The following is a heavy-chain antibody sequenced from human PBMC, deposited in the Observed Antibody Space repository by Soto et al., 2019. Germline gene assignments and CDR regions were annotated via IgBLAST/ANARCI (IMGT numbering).Heavy chain of an antibody. D-gene: IGHD3-3*01. CDR2: MSHDENRK. V-gene: IGHV3-30*18. J-gene: IGHJ4*02. CDR1: GFTFAHYP. Sequence: QAQLVESGGGVFNLGASLRLSLAPPGFTFAHYPMHWFAHSPGKGLGWLAFMSHDENRKLYSDSVKGRFTISRDNSKSTLYLQMDRLRPEDSAMYYCAKDYDFWSASVNPYFDSWGLGTLVTVSS. CDR3: AKDYDFWSASVNPYFDS.